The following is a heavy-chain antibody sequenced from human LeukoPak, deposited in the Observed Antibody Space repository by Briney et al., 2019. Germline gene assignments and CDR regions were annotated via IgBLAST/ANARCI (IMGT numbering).Heavy chain of an antibody. CDR3: ARRKSGPPRAWWFDP. J-gene: IGHJ5*02. CDR1: GGSISSSNW. V-gene: IGHV4-4*02. D-gene: IGHD3-3*01. Sequence: PSETLSLTCAVSGGSISSSNWWSWVRQPPGMGLEWIGEIYHSGSTNYNPSLKSRVTISVDKSKNQFSLKLSSVTAADTAVYYCARRKSGPPRAWWFDPWGQGTLVTVSS. CDR2: IYHSGST.